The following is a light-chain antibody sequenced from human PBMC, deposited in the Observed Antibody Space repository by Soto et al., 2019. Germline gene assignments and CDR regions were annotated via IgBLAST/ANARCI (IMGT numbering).Light chain of an antibody. J-gene: IGKJ3*01. V-gene: IGKV3-20*01. CDR3: QQYGSSPFI. CDR1: QSVSSSY. CDR2: GAS. Sequence: EIVLTQSPGTLSLSPGERATLSCRASQSVSSSYLAWYQQKPGQAPRLLIYGASSRATGIPDRFSGSGSGTDFTLTISRLEPVDFAVYYCQQYGSSPFIFGPGTKVDIK.